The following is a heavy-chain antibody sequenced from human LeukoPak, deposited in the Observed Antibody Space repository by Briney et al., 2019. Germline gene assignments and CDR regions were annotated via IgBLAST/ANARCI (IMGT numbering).Heavy chain of an antibody. V-gene: IGHV4-34*01. D-gene: IGHD2-2*02. Sequence: SETLSLTCAVSGGSFSGYYWSWIRQPPGKGLEWIGEINHSGSTNYNPSFKSRVTISVDTSKNQFSLKLSSVTAADTAVYYCAIRGAYCSSTSCYTSFDYWGQGTLVTVSS. J-gene: IGHJ4*02. CDR1: GGSFSGYY. CDR3: AIRGAYCSSTSCYTSFDY. CDR2: INHSGST.